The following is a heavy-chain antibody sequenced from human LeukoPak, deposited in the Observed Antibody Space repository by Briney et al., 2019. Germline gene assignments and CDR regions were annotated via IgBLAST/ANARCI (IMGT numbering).Heavy chain of an antibody. J-gene: IGHJ4*02. CDR3: ARSWSDYYDSSGYPY. Sequence: GGSLRLSCVASGITFSSYSMNWVRQAPGKGLEWVSYISSFSGTINYADSVKGRFTISRDNAKNSLYLQMNSLRAEDTAVYYCARSWSDYYDSSGYPYWGQGTLVTVSS. CDR2: ISSFSGTI. V-gene: IGHV3-48*04. D-gene: IGHD3-22*01. CDR1: GITFSSYS.